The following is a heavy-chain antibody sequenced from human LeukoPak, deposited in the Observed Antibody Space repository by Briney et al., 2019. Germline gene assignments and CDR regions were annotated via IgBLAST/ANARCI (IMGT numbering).Heavy chain of an antibody. Sequence: GGSLRLSCAASGFTFSSYEMNWVRQAPGKGLEWVSYIGSSGSTIYYADSVKGRFTISRDNSKNTLYLQMNSLRAEDTAVYYCANEYYDILTGFQDAFDIWGQGTMVTVSS. D-gene: IGHD3-9*01. J-gene: IGHJ3*02. CDR2: IGSSGSTI. V-gene: IGHV3-48*03. CDR1: GFTFSSYE. CDR3: ANEYYDILTGFQDAFDI.